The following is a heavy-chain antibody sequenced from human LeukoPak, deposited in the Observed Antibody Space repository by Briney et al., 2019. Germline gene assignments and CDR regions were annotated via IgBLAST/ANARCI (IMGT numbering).Heavy chain of an antibody. D-gene: IGHD5-18*01. CDR3: AREGNQYSYGHRNWFDP. J-gene: IGHJ5*02. Sequence: PSETLSLTCAVYGGSFSGYYWSWIRQPPGKGLEWIGEINHSGSTNYNPSLKSRVTISVDTSKNQFSLKLSSVTAADTAVYYCAREGNQYSYGHRNWFDPWGQGTLVTVSS. CDR2: INHSGST. V-gene: IGHV4-34*01. CDR1: GGSFSGYY.